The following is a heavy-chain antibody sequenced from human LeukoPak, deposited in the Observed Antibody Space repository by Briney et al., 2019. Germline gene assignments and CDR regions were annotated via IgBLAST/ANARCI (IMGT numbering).Heavy chain of an antibody. CDR2: ISSSSSTI. V-gene: IGHV3-48*01. D-gene: IGHD3-22*01. Sequence: GGTLRLSCAASGFTFSSYSMLWVRQAPGKGLEWVSYISSSSSTIYYADSVKGRFTISRDNAKNSLYLQMNTLRAEDTAVYYCARDRHKYNYDSGGYPPYWGQGTLVTVSS. CDR1: GFTFSSYS. J-gene: IGHJ4*02. CDR3: ARDRHKYNYDSGGYPPY.